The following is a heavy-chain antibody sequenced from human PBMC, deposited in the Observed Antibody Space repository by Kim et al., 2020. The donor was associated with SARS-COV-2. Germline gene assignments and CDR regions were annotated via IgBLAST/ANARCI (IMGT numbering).Heavy chain of an antibody. CDR2: ISYDGSNK. CDR3: AKDLGYGDYLFDY. J-gene: IGHJ4*02. Sequence: GGSLRLSCAASGFTFSSYGMHWVRQAPGKGLEWVAVISYDGSNKYYADSVKGRFTISRDNSKNTLYLQMNSLRAEDTAVYYCAKDLGYGDYLFDYWGQGTLVTVSS. CDR1: GFTFSSYG. V-gene: IGHV3-30*18. D-gene: IGHD4-17*01.